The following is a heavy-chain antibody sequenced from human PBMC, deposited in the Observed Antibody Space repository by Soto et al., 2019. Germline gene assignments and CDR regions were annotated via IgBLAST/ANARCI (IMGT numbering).Heavy chain of an antibody. CDR2: ISSSSSYI. D-gene: IGHD1-26*01. CDR1: GFTFSSYS. J-gene: IGHJ5*02. CDR3: ARDLTITESYGQP. Sequence: PGGSLRLSCAASGFTFSSYSMNWVRQAPGKGLEWVSSISSSSSYIYYADSVKGRFTISRDNAKNSLYLQMNSLRAEDTAVYYCARDLTITESYGQPWGQGTLVTVSS. V-gene: IGHV3-21*01.